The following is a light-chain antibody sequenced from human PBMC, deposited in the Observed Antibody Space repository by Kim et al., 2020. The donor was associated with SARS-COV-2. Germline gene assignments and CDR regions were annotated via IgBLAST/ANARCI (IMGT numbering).Light chain of an antibody. J-gene: IGKJ4*01. V-gene: IGKV3-20*01. Sequence: TPGEKATPSCRARRMGSSSYLAWYQQKPGQAPRLLIYGASSRAAGIPDRFSGSGSGTDFTLTISRLEPEDFAVYYCQQYGSAPQTFGGGTKVDIK. CDR3: QQYGSAPQT. CDR1: RMGSSSY. CDR2: GAS.